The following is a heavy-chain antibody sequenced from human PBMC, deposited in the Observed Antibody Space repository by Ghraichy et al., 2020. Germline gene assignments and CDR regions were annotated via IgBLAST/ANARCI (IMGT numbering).Heavy chain of an antibody. V-gene: IGHV3-53*01. J-gene: IGHJ4*02. CDR3: ARDGCGGDCYIDY. CDR1: GFTVSSNY. Sequence: GGSLRLSCAASGFTVSSNYMSWVRQAPGKGLEWVSVIYSGGSTYYADSVKGRFTISRDNSKNTLYLQMNSLRAEDTAVYYCARDGCGGDCYIDYWGQGTLVTVS. D-gene: IGHD2-21*02. CDR2: IYSGGST.